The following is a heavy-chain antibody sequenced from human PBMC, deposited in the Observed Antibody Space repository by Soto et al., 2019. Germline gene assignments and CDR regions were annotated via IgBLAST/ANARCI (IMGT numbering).Heavy chain of an antibody. CDR2: IIPILGIA. CDR1: GGTFSSYT. J-gene: IGHJ6*02. D-gene: IGHD1-1*01. CDR3: ARGTDYYYYGMDV. Sequence: QVQLVQSGAEVKKPGSSVKVSCKASGGTFSSYTISWVRQAPGQGLEWMGRIIPILGIANYAQKFQGRVTITADKSTSTDYMELSSLRSEDTAVYYCARGTDYYYYGMDVWGQGTTVTVSS. V-gene: IGHV1-69*02.